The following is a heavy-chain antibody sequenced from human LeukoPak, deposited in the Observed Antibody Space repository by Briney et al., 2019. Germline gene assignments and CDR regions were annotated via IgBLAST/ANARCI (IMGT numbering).Heavy chain of an antibody. CDR1: GYTFTSYA. J-gene: IGHJ4*02. Sequence: GASVKVSCKASGYTFTSYAMHWVRQAPGQRLEWMGWINGGNGNTRYSQKLQGRVTITRDTSANTVYMELRSLRSDDTAVYYCARSRPSCGSYYAGDLDYWGQGTLVTVSS. CDR2: INGGNGNT. D-gene: IGHD1-26*01. V-gene: IGHV1-3*01. CDR3: ARSRPSCGSYYAGDLDY.